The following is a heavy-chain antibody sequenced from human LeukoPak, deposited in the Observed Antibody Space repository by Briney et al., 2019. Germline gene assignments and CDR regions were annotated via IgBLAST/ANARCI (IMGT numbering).Heavy chain of an antibody. D-gene: IGHD6-13*01. CDR3: ARDGQYSSSSDWFDP. V-gene: IGHV1-2*02. CDR1: GYIFTTYY. Sequence: ASVKVSCKASGYIFTTYYMHWVRQVPGQGLEWMGWINPYSGGTTYAQKFEGRVTMTRDTSISTAYVELSRLISDDTAVYYCARDGQYSSSSDWFDPWGQGTLVTVSS. J-gene: IGHJ5*02. CDR2: INPYSGGT.